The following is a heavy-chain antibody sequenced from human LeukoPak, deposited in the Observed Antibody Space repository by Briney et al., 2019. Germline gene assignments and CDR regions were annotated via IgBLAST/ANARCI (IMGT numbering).Heavy chain of an antibody. J-gene: IGHJ6*03. CDR3: ARGPTTIFGVVHYYYYMDV. D-gene: IGHD3-3*01. Sequence: ASVKVSCKASGGAFSSYAISWVRQATGQGLEWMGWMNPNSGNTGYAQKFQGRVTITRNTSISTAYMELSSLRSEDTAVYYCARGPTTIFGVVHYYYYMDVWGKGTTVTVSS. CDR2: MNPNSGNT. CDR1: GGAFSSYA. V-gene: IGHV1-8*03.